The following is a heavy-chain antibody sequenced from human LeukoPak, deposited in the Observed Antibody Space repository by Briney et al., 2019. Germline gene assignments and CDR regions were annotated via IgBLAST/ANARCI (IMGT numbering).Heavy chain of an antibody. J-gene: IGHJ6*03. CDR1: GASISTYY. V-gene: IGHV4-4*09. CDR2: IAPSGGA. CDR3: ARHVATTVTRGYSCHPMDV. D-gene: IGHD4-17*01. Sequence: SETLSLTCAASGASISTYYWSWIRQPPGEGLEWIAYIAPSGGAVYNPSLNSRLTVSVDTSKNQFSLKLNSVTAADTAVYYCARHVATTVTRGYSCHPMDVWGKGTTVSVSS.